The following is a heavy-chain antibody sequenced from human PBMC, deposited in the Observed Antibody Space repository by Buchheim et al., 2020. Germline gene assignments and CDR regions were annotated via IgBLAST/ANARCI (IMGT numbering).Heavy chain of an antibody. Sequence: QVQLQESGPGLVKPSQTLSLTCTVSGGSISSGSYYWSWIRQPAGKGLEWIGRIYTSGSTNYNPSLKSRVTISVDTSNNQSSLKLSSVTAADTAVYYCARDPEDSSTSGFDYWGQGTL. CDR3: ARDPEDSSTSGFDY. V-gene: IGHV4-61*02. CDR1: GGSISSGSYY. J-gene: IGHJ4*02. D-gene: IGHD3-22*01. CDR2: IYTSGST.